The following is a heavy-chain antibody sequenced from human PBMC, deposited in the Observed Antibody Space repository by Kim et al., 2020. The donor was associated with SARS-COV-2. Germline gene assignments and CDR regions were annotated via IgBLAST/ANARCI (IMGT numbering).Heavy chain of an antibody. D-gene: IGHD3-10*01. Sequence: SETLSLTCTVSGGSISSSSYYWGWIRQPPGKGLEWIGSIYYSGSTYYNPSLKSRVTISVDTSKNQFSLKLSSVTAADTAVYYCARRSPPPALLWFAEFPNPLDYWGQGTLVTVSS. CDR1: GGSISSSSYY. CDR2: IYYSGST. CDR3: ARRSPPPALLWFAEFPNPLDY. V-gene: IGHV4-39*01. J-gene: IGHJ4*02.